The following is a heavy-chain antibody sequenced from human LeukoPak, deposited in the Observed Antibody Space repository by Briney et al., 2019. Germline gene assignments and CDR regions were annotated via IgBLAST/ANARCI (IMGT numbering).Heavy chain of an antibody. CDR2: ISSSSSYI. J-gene: IGHJ6*02. V-gene: IGHV3-21*01. Sequence: PGGSLRLSCAASGFTFSSYSMNWVRQAPGKGLEWVSSISSSSSYIYYADSVKGRFTISRDNAKNSLYLQMNSLRAEDTAVYYCARWEEYQLLYDNYGMDVWGQGTTVTVSS. CDR3: ARWEEYQLLYDNYGMDV. D-gene: IGHD2-2*02. CDR1: GFTFSSYS.